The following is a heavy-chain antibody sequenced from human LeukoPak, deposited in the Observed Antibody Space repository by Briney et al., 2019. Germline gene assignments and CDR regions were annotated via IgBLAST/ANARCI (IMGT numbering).Heavy chain of an antibody. Sequence: ASVKVSCKASGYTFTSYYMHWERQAPGQGLEWMGIINPSGGSTSYAQKVQGRVNMTRDTYTRTVYMELSSLRSEDTAVYYCAGFSSSGYWGQGTLVTVSS. J-gene: IGHJ4*02. CDR3: AGFSSSGY. CDR1: GYTFTSYY. CDR2: INPSGGST. D-gene: IGHD6-6*01. V-gene: IGHV1-46*01.